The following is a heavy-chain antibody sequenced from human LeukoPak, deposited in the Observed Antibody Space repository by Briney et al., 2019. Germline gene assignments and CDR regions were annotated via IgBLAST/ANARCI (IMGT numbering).Heavy chain of an antibody. CDR3: ARVPYGDYVDY. CDR1: GGSISSYY. CDR2: IYYSGST. Sequence: PSETLSLTCTVSGGSISSYYWSWIRQPPGKGLEWIGYIYYSGSTNYNPSLKSRVTISVDTSKNQFSLKLSSVTAADTAVYYCARVPYGDYVDYWGQGTLVTASS. D-gene: IGHD4-17*01. J-gene: IGHJ4*02. V-gene: IGHV4-59*01.